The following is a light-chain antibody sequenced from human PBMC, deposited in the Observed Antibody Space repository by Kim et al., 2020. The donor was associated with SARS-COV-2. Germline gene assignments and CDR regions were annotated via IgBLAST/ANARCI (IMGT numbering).Light chain of an antibody. CDR1: SSDVGCHNY. CDR2: DVA. V-gene: IGLV2-14*04. Sequence: GQSITLTCTGTSSDVGCHNYVSWYQQHPGKAPKLMIYDVAKWPSGVSNRFSGSKSGNTASLTISGLQAEDEADYYCSSYTSSSTLVFGGGTKVTVL. J-gene: IGLJ2*01. CDR3: SSYTSSSTLV.